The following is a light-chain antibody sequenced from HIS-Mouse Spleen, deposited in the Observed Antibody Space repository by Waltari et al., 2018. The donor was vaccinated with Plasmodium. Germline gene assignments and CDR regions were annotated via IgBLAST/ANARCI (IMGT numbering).Light chain of an antibody. CDR1: QSISSY. J-gene: IGKJ1*01. CDR2: AAS. Sequence: DIQMTQSPSSLSASVGDRVTITCRASQSISSYLNWYQQKPGKAPKLLIYAASSLQSGFQSRFSGSGSGTDFTLTISSLQPEDFATYYCQQNYNTWTFGQGTKVEIK. V-gene: IGKV1-39*01. CDR3: QQNYNTWT.